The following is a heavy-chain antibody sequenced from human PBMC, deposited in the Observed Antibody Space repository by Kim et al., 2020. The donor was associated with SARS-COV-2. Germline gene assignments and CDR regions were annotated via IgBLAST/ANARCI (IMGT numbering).Heavy chain of an antibody. D-gene: IGHD3-3*01. V-gene: IGHV3-23*01. CDR1: RSTVALHS. Sequence: GGSLRLSCAASRSTVALHSMSWVRQAPGKGLEWVSSIRGSGESTSYADSGRGRFTISRDNAKNTLFLLMHNLRADDTAVYYCAKNPETLVSNFGKVITPRFDSWDPGTLVTVSS. J-gene: IGHJ4*02. CDR3: AKNPETLVSNFGKVITPRFDS. CDR2: IRGSGEST.